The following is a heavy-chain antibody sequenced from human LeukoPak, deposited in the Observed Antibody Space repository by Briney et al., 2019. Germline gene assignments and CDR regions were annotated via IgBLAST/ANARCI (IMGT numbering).Heavy chain of an antibody. CDR3: VRDYYYGSGTKGVFDY. J-gene: IGHJ4*02. CDR1: GFTFSNYG. Sequence: PGGSLRLSCAASGFTFSNYGMHWVRQAPGKGLEWVAVIWFDGSNKYYADSVKGRFTISRDNSKNTLNLQMNSLRAEDTAVYYCVRDYYYGSGTKGVFDYWGQGTLVTVSS. CDR2: IWFDGSNK. D-gene: IGHD3-10*01. V-gene: IGHV3-33*01.